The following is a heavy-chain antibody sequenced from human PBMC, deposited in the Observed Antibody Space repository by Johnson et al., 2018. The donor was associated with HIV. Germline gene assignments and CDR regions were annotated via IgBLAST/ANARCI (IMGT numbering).Heavy chain of an antibody. CDR1: GFTFTDHY. Sequence: EQLVVSGGGLVQPGGSLRLSCAASGFTFTDHYMDWVRQAPGKGLEWVGRTRNKAHSYTTEYAASVKGRFTISRDDSKNSLYLQMNSLKSEDTAVYYCATGASSTWSLGAFDIWGQGTMVTVSS. CDR2: TRNKAHSYTT. V-gene: IGHV3-72*01. CDR3: ATGASSTWSLGAFDI. D-gene: IGHD6-13*01. J-gene: IGHJ3*02.